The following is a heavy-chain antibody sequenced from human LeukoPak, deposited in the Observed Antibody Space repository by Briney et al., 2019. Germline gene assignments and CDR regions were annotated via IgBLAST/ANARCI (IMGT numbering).Heavy chain of an antibody. J-gene: IGHJ4*02. D-gene: IGHD3-9*01. Sequence: TGGSLRLSCAASGFTFRTYAMSWVRQAPGKGLEWVSTISGNGASTYYADSVRGRFTISRDNSKNTLYLQMNSLRAEDTAVYYCARDPGYAIYYFDYWGQGTLVTVSS. V-gene: IGHV3-23*01. CDR1: GFTFRTYA. CDR3: ARDPGYAIYYFDY. CDR2: ISGNGAST.